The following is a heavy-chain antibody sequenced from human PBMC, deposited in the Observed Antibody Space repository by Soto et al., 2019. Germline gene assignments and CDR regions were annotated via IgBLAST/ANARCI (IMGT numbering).Heavy chain of an antibody. Sequence: GGSLRLSCTASGFTFGDYAMSWFRQAPGKGLEWVGFIRSKAYGGTTEYAASVKGRFTISRDDSKSIAYLQMNSLKTEDTAVYYCTRDRVVVYCSITSCYRPPNYCYYYMDVWGKGTTVTVSS. D-gene: IGHD2-2*01. CDR1: GFTFGDYA. V-gene: IGHV3-49*03. J-gene: IGHJ6*03. CDR2: IRSKAYGGTT. CDR3: TRDRVVVYCSITSCYRPPNYCYYYMDV.